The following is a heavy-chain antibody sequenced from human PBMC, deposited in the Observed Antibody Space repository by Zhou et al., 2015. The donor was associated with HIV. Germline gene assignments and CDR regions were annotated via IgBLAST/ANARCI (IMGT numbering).Heavy chain of an antibody. Sequence: QVKLEQSGGEVKKPGASVKVSCKASGYTFNMYGIAWVRQAPGQGLEWMGGIIPIFGTTNYAQKFQGRVTITADEYTSTAYMEMSSLRSEDTAVYYCARDGPPMAVTGAYFDYWGQGTLVTVTS. CDR3: ARDGPPMAVTGAYFDY. CDR2: IIPIFGTT. D-gene: IGHD6-19*01. V-gene: IGHV1-69*13. J-gene: IGHJ4*02. CDR1: GYTFNMYG.